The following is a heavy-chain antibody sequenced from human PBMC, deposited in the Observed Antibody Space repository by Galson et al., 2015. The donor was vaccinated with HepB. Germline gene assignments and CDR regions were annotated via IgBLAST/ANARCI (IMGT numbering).Heavy chain of an antibody. V-gene: IGHV3-30*03. D-gene: IGHD1-26*01. J-gene: IGHJ1*01. CDR1: GFTFSTYG. CDR2: ISNDGTNK. Sequence: SLRLSCAVSGFTFSTYGMHWVRQAPGKGLEWVAFISNDGTNKNYVDSVKGRFTISRDNSKNTLYLQMNSLRAGDTAVYYRARDLSWDSGRYFYFQHWGQGTLVTVSS. CDR3: ARDLSWDSGRYFYFQH.